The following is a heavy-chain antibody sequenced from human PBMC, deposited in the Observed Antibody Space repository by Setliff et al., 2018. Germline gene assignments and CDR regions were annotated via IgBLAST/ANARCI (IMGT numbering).Heavy chain of an antibody. J-gene: IGHJ4*02. CDR1: GGSVSDSTYY. V-gene: IGHV4-39*01. CDR2: IYYSGRT. CDR3: ARLPNYVWGSTVDY. D-gene: IGHD3-16*01. Sequence: SETLSLTCTVSGGSVSDSTYYWGWVRQPPGKGLEWIGSIYYSGRTFYNPSLKSRVTISVDTSKNQFSLTLSSVTAADTAVYYCARLPNYVWGSTVDYWGQGTRVTVSS.